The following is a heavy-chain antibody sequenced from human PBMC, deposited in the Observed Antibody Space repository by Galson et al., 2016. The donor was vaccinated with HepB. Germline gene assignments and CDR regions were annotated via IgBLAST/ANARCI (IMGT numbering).Heavy chain of an antibody. CDR2: IWYDGSNK. D-gene: IGHD6-19*01. J-gene: IGHJ4*02. CDR1: GSSFSSFG. Sequence: SLRLSCAASGSSFSSFGMHWVRQAPGKGLEWVAIIWYDGSNKYYADSVKGRFTISRDNSKNTLYLQMNSLRVEDTAVYYCARSKASGWYGPFGYWGQGTLVTVSS. CDR3: ARSKASGWYGPFGY. V-gene: IGHV3-33*01.